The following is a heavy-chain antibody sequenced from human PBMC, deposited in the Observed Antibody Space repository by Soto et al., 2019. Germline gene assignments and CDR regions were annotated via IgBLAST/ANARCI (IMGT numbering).Heavy chain of an antibody. V-gene: IGHV3-21*05. CDR1: GFTFSSYS. D-gene: IGHD2-21*01. J-gene: IGHJ4*02. CDR3: ARDVVSNGAEDDY. CDR2: ISSSSSYI. Sequence: GGSLRLSCAASGFTFSSYSMNWVRQAPGKGLEWVSYISSSSSYIYYADSVKGRFTISRDNAKNSLYLQMNSLRAEDTAVYYCARDVVSNGAEDDYWGQGTLVTVSS.